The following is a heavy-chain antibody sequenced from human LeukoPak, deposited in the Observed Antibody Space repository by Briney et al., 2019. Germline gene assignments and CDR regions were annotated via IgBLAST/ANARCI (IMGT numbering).Heavy chain of an antibody. CDR1: GFTFSSYA. J-gene: IGHJ4*02. CDR2: IDDSGSST. V-gene: IGHV3-23*01. D-gene: IGHD6-13*01. CDR3: AKDYSRTSSSWYYFDY. Sequence: GGALRLSCAASGFTFSSYAMSWVGQAPGKGLEGVSDIDDSGSSTNYADSVKGRFTISRDNPKNTLYLQMNSLRAEDTAVYYCAKDYSRTSSSWYYFDYWGLGTLVTVSS.